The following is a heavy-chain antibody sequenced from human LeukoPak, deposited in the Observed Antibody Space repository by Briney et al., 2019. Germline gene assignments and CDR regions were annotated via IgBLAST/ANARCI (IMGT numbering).Heavy chain of an antibody. V-gene: IGHV1-46*01. Sequence: ASVKVSCKASGYTFTSYYMHWVRQAPGQGLEWMGIINPSGGSTSYAQKFQGRATMTRDTSTSTVYMELSSLRSEDTAVYYCASGELNYDYVWGSYRPQPSFGYWGQGTLVTVSS. J-gene: IGHJ4*02. CDR1: GYTFTSYY. CDR3: ASGELNYDYVWGSYRPQPSFGY. CDR2: INPSGGST. D-gene: IGHD3-16*02.